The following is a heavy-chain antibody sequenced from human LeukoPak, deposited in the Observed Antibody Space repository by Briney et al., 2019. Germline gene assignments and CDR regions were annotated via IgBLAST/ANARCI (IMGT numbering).Heavy chain of an antibody. J-gene: IGHJ6*03. V-gene: IGHV4-59*01. CDR2: IYYSGST. CDR3: AREGGLENKYYYYYYMDV. D-gene: IGHD2/OR15-2a*01. CDR1: GGSISSYY. Sequence: SETLSLTCAVSGGSISSYYWSWLRQPPGKGLEWIGYIYYSGSTNYNPSLTSRVTISVDTSKNQFSLKLSSVTAADTAVYYCAREGGLENKYYYYYYMDVWGKGTTVTVS.